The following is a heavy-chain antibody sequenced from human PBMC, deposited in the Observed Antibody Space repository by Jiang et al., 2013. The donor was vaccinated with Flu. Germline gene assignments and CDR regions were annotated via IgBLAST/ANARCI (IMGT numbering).Heavy chain of an antibody. CDR2: ISTDGGST. V-gene: IGHV3-74*01. Sequence: FSSYWMHWVRQAPGKGLVWLSRISTDGGSTSYADSVEDRFTISRDNAKKTLFLHMTRLRVEDTAVYYCASDVVGQWLIRRGQGTLVTVSS. D-gene: IGHD6-19*01. CDR3: ASDVVGQWLIR. J-gene: IGHJ4*02. CDR1: FSSYW.